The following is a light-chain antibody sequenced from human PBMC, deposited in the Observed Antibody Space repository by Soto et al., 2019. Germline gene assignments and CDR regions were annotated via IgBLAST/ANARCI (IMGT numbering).Light chain of an antibody. CDR1: SSNIGAGYD. CDR3: QSYDSSLSGYV. J-gene: IGLJ1*01. CDR2: GNS. V-gene: IGLV1-40*01. Sequence: QSALTQPPSVSGAPGQRVTISCTGSSSNIGAGYDVHWYQQLPGTAPKLLIYGNSNRPSGVPDRFSGSKSGTSASLAITGLQAEDEADYYCQSYDSSLSGYVFGTGTKLPVL.